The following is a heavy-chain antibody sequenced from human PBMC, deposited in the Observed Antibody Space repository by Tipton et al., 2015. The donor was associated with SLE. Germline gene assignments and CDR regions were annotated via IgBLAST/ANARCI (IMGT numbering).Heavy chain of an antibody. D-gene: IGHD1-26*01. J-gene: IGHJ3*02. CDR2: ISASNGKT. Sequence: QLVQSGAEVKKPGASVKVSCKASGYTFTSYGISWVRQAPGQGLEWMGWISASNGKTSYAQKLQGRVTMTTDTSTSTAYMELRSLRSDDTAVYYCARESRRYSGSPGAFDIWGQGTMVTVSS. CDR3: ARESRRYSGSPGAFDI. CDR1: GYTFTSYG. V-gene: IGHV1-18*01.